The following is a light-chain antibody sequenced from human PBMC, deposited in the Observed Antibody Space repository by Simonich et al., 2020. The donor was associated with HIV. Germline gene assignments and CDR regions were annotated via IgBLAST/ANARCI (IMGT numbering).Light chain of an antibody. CDR3: QQYYITPHT. J-gene: IGKJ1*01. CDR2: WAS. Sequence: DIVMTQSPDSLAVSLGERATINCTSSQTILYSSTNKNYLAWYQQRPRQPPNLLIYWASTRESGVPDRFSGSGSGTDFTLTINSLQAEDVAFYYCQQYYITPHTFGQGTKVEIK. CDR1: QTILYSSTNKNY. V-gene: IGKV4-1*01.